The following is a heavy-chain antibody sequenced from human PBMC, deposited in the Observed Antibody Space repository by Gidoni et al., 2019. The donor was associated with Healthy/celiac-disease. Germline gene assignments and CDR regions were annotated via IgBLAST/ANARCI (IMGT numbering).Heavy chain of an antibody. J-gene: IGHJ5*02. Sequence: QVTLKESGPVLVKPTETLTLTCTVSGFSLSNARMGVSWIRQPPGKALEWLAHMFSNDEKSYSTSLKSRLTISKDTSKSQVVLTMTNMDPVDTATDYCARTLGANIAAAGTNWFDPWGQGTLVTVSS. D-gene: IGHD6-13*01. V-gene: IGHV2-26*01. CDR1: GFSLSNARMG. CDR2: MFSNDEK. CDR3: ARTLGANIAAAGTNWFDP.